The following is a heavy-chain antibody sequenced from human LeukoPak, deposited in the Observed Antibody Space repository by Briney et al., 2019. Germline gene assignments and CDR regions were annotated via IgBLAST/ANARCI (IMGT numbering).Heavy chain of an antibody. CDR3: ARAFENSGWYYFDY. J-gene: IGHJ4*02. D-gene: IGHD6-19*01. CDR1: GGSISSYY. V-gene: IGHV4-59*01. Sequence: PSETLSLTCTVSGGSISSYYWSWIRQPPGKGLEWIGYIYYSGSTNYNPSLKSRVTISVDTSKNQFSLKLSSVTAADTAVYYCARAFENSGWYYFDYWGQGTLVTVSS. CDR2: IYYSGST.